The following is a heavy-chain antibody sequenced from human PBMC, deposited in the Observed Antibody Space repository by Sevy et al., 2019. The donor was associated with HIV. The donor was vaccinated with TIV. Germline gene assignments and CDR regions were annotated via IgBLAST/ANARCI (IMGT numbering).Heavy chain of an antibody. CDR2: IWYDGSNK. J-gene: IGHJ5*02. CDR1: GFTFSSYG. Sequence: GGSLRLSCAASGFTFSSYGMHWVRQAPGKGLEWVAVIWYDGSNKYYADSVKGRFTISRDNSKNTLYLQMNSLRAEDTAVYYCARGGYCSSTSCYTDWFDPWGQGALVTVSS. V-gene: IGHV3-33*01. CDR3: ARGGYCSSTSCYTDWFDP. D-gene: IGHD2-2*02.